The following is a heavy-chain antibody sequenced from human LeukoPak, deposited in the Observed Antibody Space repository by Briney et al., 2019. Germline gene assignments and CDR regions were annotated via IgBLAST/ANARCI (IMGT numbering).Heavy chain of an antibody. CDR1: GGSISSSSYY. Sequence: SETLSLTCTVSGGSISSSSYYWGWIRQPPGKGLEWIGSIYYSGSTYYNPSLKSRVTISVDTSKNQFSLKLSSVTAADTAVYYCARSVAANGSYWGQGTLVTVSS. CDR3: ARSVAANGSY. J-gene: IGHJ4*02. V-gene: IGHV4-39*01. D-gene: IGHD2-15*01. CDR2: IYYSGST.